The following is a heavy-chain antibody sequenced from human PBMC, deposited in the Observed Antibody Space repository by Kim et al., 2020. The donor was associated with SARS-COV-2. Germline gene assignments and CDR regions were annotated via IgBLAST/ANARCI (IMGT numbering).Heavy chain of an antibody. CDR1: GGSFSGYF. CDR3: ASSPYYDFSSHYYQWFDP. Sequence: SETLSLTCAVSGGSFSGYFWNWIRQPPGKGPEWISEINHSGNTNLNPSLKSRVTMSVDTSKNQFSLKLSSVTAADTAVYYCASSPYYDFSSHYYQWFDPCGQGTLVTVSS. D-gene: IGHD3-3*01. J-gene: IGHJ5*02. CDR2: INHSGNT. V-gene: IGHV4-34*01.